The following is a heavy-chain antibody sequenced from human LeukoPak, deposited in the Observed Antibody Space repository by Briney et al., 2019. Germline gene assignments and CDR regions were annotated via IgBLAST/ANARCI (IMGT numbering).Heavy chain of an antibody. J-gene: IGHJ4*02. CDR2: IFHSGYT. D-gene: IGHD4-17*01. CDR3: ARGYGDFRVEGRYFHS. Sequence: SETLSLTCTVSGGSISSYYWTWIRQSPGKGLEWIGYIFHSGYTNYNPSLKSRASISLDTSKNQFSLRLSSVTAADTAVYYCARGYGDFRVEGRYFHSWGQGTLVTVSS. V-gene: IGHV4-59*01. CDR1: GGSISSYY.